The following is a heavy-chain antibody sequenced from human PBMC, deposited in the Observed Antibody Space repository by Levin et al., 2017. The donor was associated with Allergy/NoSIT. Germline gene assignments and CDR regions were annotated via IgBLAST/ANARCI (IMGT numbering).Heavy chain of an antibody. J-gene: IGHJ4*02. CDR1: GFTFSSYW. D-gene: IGHD3-22*01. CDR3: ARGTYYYDSSGYYAPDY. V-gene: IGHV3-74*01. CDR2: INSDGSST. Sequence: GESLKISCAASGFTFSSYWMHWVRQAPGKGLVWVSRINSDGSSTSYADSVKGRFTISRDNAKNTLYLQMNSLRAEDTAVYYCARGTYYYDSSGYYAPDYWGQGTLVTVSS.